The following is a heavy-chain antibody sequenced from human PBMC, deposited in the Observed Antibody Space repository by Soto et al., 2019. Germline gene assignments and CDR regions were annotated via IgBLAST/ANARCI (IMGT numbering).Heavy chain of an antibody. Sequence: EVQLVESGGGLVKPGGSLRLSCAASGFTFSNAWMSWVRQAPGKGLEWVGRIKSRADGGTADHAAPVKGRFAISRDDSKNTLYLQMNSLKTDDTAVYYCATLVGNLGAVDYWGKGTLVTVSS. D-gene: IGHD2-21*01. CDR1: GFTFSNAW. V-gene: IGHV3-15*01. CDR3: ATLVGNLGAVDY. CDR2: IKSRADGGTA. J-gene: IGHJ4*02.